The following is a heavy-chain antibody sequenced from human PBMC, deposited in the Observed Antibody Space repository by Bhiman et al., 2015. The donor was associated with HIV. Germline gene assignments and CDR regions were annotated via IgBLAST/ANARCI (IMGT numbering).Heavy chain of an antibody. CDR3: AREFTGYSSSNFDY. Sequence: EVQLVESGGGVVRPGGSLRLSCAASGFTFDDYGMSWVRQAPGKGLEWVSGINWNGGRIGYADSVKGRFTISRDNAKNFLYLEMNSLRADDTAVYYCAREFTGYSSSNFDYWGQGTLVTVSS. CDR2: INWNGGRI. V-gene: IGHV3-20*04. CDR1: GFTFDDYG. J-gene: IGHJ4*02. D-gene: IGHD6-13*01.